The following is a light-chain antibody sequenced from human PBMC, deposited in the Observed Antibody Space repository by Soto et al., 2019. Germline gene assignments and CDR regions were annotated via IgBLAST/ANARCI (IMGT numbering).Light chain of an antibody. V-gene: IGKV3-15*01. J-gene: IGKJ1*01. CDR1: RSVSGN. Sequence: EIVMTQSPATLSVSPGERATLSCRASRSVSGNLAWYQQKPGQAPRLLIYCASIRATGIPARFSGSGSGTEFTLTISSLQSEDFAVYYCQQYNNWPQTFGQGTKVEIK. CDR3: QQYNNWPQT. CDR2: CAS.